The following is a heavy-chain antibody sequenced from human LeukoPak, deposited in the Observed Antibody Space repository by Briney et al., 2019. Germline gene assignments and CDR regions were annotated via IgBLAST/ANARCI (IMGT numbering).Heavy chain of an antibody. J-gene: IGHJ4*02. D-gene: IGHD2-21*02. Sequence: GGSLRLSCVASGFTFDDYAMYWIWQAPGKGLEWVSSISWNGGGIGYADSVKGRFTISRDNAKNSLYLQMNSLRAEDTALYYCAKAPGMVTAISHWGQGTLVTVSS. V-gene: IGHV3-9*01. CDR2: ISWNGGGI. CDR1: GFTFDDYA. CDR3: AKAPGMVTAISH.